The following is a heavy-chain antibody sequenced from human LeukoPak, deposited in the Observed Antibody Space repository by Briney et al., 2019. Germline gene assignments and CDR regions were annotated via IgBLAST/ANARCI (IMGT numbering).Heavy chain of an antibody. J-gene: IGHJ6*03. D-gene: IGHD2-2*01. Sequence: SETLSLTCAVYGGSFSGYYWSWIRQPPGKGLEWIGEINYSGSTNYNPSLKSRVTISVDTSKNQFSLKLSSVTAADTAVYYCASGSPQKSKSCSSPSCSPRIYFYYYYMDDWGTGTTVTVSS. CDR1: GGSFSGYY. V-gene: IGHV4-34*01. CDR3: ASGSPQKSKSCSSPSCSPRIYFYYYYMDD. CDR2: INYSGST.